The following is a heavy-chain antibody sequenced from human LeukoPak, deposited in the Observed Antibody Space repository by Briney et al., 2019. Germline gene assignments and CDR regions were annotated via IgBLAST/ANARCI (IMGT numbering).Heavy chain of an antibody. CDR1: GGTFSSYA. Sequence: GASVKVSCKASGGTFSSYAISWVRQAPGQGLEWMGGIIPIFGTANYAQKFQGRVTITADESTSTAYMELSSLRSEDTAVYYCATHCSSTSCYSDDAFDIWGQGTMVTVFS. V-gene: IGHV1-69*13. D-gene: IGHD2-2*01. CDR3: ATHCSSTSCYSDDAFDI. J-gene: IGHJ3*02. CDR2: IIPIFGTA.